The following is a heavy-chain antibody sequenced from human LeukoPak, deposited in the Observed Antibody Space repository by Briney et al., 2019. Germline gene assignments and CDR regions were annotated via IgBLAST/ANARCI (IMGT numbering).Heavy chain of an antibody. CDR2: ISYDGSNE. D-gene: IGHD3-22*01. Sequence: PGGSLRLSCAASGFTFNSYAMHWVRQAPGKGLEWVAVISYDGSNEYYADSVKDRFTVSRDNSKNTLYLQMNSLRAEDTAVYFCARGGAVVSYFDYWGQGTLVTVSS. CDR1: GFTFNSYA. CDR3: ARGGAVVSYFDY. J-gene: IGHJ4*02. V-gene: IGHV3-30-3*01.